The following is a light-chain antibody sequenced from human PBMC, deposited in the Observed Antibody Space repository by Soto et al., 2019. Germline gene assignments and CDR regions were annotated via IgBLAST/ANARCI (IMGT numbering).Light chain of an antibody. CDR1: QSVSSSY. Sequence: EIVLTQSPGTLSLSPGERATLSCRASQSVSSSYLAWYQQKPGQAPRLLIYGASSRATGIPDRFSGSGSVTDFPLTISRLEPEDFAVYYCQQYGSSPRTFGGGTKVEIK. J-gene: IGKJ4*01. V-gene: IGKV3-20*01. CDR2: GAS. CDR3: QQYGSSPRT.